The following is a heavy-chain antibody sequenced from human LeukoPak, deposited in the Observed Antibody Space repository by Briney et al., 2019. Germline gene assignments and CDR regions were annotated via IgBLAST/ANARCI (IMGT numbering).Heavy chain of an antibody. CDR2: IKEDGGEK. D-gene: IGHD3-22*01. CDR1: GFTFNNYW. CDR3: AGDPYQYDSRGYYSVAFDI. V-gene: IGHV3-7*01. Sequence: PGGSLRLSCVASGFTFNNYWMSWVRQAPGKGLEWVANIKEDGGEKDYVDSVKGRFTISRDNAKNSLYLQMNSLRVEDTAVYYCAGDPYQYDSRGYYSVAFDIWGQGTKVTVSS. J-gene: IGHJ3*02.